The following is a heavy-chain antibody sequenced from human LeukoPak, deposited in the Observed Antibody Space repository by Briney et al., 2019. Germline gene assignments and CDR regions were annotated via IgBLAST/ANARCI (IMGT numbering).Heavy chain of an antibody. J-gene: IGHJ3*02. CDR3: ARAMVRGVIITVNDAFDN. CDR1: GYTFTGYY. V-gene: IGHV1-2*02. CDR2: INPNSGGT. Sequence: ASVKVSCKASGYTFTGYYMHWVRQAPGQGLEWMGWINPNSGGTNYAQKFQGRVTMTRDTSISTAYMELSRLRSDDTAVYYCARAMVRGVIITVNDAFDNWGQGTMVTVSS. D-gene: IGHD3-10*01.